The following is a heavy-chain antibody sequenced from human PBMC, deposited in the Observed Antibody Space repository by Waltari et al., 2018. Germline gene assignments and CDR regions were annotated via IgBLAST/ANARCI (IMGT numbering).Heavy chain of an antibody. D-gene: IGHD3-10*01. Sequence: QVQLVQSGAAVKKPGASVQVSCKASGYPFPSYAMHWVRQAPGQRLEWMGWINAGNGNTKYSQKFQGRVTITRDTSASTAYMELSSLRSEDTAVYYCAGSMDLRQLQHWGQGTLVTVSS. CDR2: INAGNGNT. CDR3: AGSMDLRQLQH. J-gene: IGHJ1*01. CDR1: GYPFPSYA. V-gene: IGHV1-3*01.